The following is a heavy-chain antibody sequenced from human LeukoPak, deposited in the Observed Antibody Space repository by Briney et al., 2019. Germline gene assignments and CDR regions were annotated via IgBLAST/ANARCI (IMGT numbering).Heavy chain of an antibody. J-gene: IGHJ4*02. D-gene: IGHD2-21*02. V-gene: IGHV1-18*01. Sequence: ASVNVSCKASGYTFTSYDISWVRQAPGQGLEWMGWISAYNGNTNYAQKLQDRVTMTRDMSTSTVYMELSSLRSEDTAVYYCARGNVVVTASPEYWGQGTLVTVSS. CDR3: ARGNVVVTASPEY. CDR2: ISAYNGNT. CDR1: GYTFTSYD.